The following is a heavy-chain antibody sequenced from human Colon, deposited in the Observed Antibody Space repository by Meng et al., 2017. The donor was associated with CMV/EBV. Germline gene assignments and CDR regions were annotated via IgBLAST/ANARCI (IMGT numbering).Heavy chain of an antibody. CDR1: GFTFSTSD. J-gene: IGHJ2*01. CDR2: ISGWSDFI. V-gene: IGHV3-23*01. D-gene: IGHD2-21*02. Sequence: SGFTFSTSDMGWVRQAPEKGLEWVSSISGWSDFIFYRDSVKGRFTISRDNSKDTLYLQMNGLRAGDTALYYCVKQINCGGDCRYFDFWGRGTLVTVSS. CDR3: VKQINCGGDCRYFDF.